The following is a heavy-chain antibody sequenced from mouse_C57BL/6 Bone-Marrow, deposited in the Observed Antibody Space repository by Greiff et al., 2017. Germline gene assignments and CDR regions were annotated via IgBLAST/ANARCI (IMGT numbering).Heavy chain of an antibody. V-gene: IGHV1-55*01. J-gene: IGHJ3*01. CDR1: GYTFTSYW. CDR3: ASRFAY. CDR2: IYPGSGST. Sequence: VKLQQPGAELVKPGASVKMSCKASGYTFTSYWITWVKQRPGQGLEWIGDIYPGSGSTNYNEKFKGKATLTVDTSSSTAYMPLSSLTSEDSAVYYCASRFAYWGQGTLVTVSA.